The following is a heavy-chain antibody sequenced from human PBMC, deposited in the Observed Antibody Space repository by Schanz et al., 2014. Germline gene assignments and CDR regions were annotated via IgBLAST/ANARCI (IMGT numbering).Heavy chain of an antibody. D-gene: IGHD3-16*01. J-gene: IGHJ2*01. CDR2: ISPYNGNT. Sequence: QVQLVQSGAEVKKPGASVKVSCKASGSTFTSYGISWVRQAPGQGLEWMGWISPYNGNTNYAQKLQGRVTMTTDTSANTAYMELRSLRSDDTAHYYCVRVPSRDVSFDLWGRGTLVTVSS. CDR3: VRVPSRDVSFDL. CDR1: GSTFTSYG. V-gene: IGHV1-18*01.